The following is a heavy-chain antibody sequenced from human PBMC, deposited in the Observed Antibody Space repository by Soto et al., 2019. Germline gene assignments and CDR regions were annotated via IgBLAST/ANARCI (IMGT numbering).Heavy chain of an antibody. J-gene: IGHJ4*02. CDR2: LYHNGST. Sequence: HLQLQECGPGLVKTSQALSLNFPVSASSISSGGYSWSWIRQRPGKGLECIGYLYHNGSTQYNPSLKSLVTITVARSTNQYSRKLSSVTAADTAVYYCARASATVTTLDYWGQGTLVTVSS. V-gene: IGHV4-30-2*01. D-gene: IGHD4-17*01. CDR3: ARASATVTTLDY. CDR1: ASSISSGGYS.